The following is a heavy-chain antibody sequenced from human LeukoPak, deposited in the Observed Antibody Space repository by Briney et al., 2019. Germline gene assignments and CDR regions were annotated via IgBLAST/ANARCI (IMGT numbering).Heavy chain of an antibody. CDR3: TRHSDTYCSRANCYVDNFYGLDV. Sequence: GGSLRLSCAASGFTFSGSAMHWVRQASGKGLEWVGRIRSRANSYVTAYPAAVTGRFITSRDDSSNTAYLQMDSLTTEDTAVYYCTRHSDTYCSRANCYVDNFYGLDVWGQGTRVTVSS. D-gene: IGHD2-2*01. J-gene: IGHJ6*02. V-gene: IGHV3-73*01. CDR1: GFTFSGSA. CDR2: IRSRANSYVT.